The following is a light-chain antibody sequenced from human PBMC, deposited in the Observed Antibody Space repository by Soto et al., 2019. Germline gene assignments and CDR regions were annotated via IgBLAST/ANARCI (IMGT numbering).Light chain of an antibody. CDR3: QQSYSTAT. CDR2: AAS. J-gene: IGKJ1*01. CDR1: QSISSY. Sequence: EIQMTQSPSSLSASVGDRVTISCRASQSISSYLNWYQQKPGKAPKLLIYAASSLPSGVPSRFSGSGSGTDFTLSSSSLQAEDVASYYWQQSYSTATFGQGTKVELK. V-gene: IGKV1-39*01.